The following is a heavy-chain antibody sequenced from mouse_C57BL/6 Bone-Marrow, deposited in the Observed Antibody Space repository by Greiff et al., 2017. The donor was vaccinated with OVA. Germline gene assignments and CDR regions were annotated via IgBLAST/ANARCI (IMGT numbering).Heavy chain of an antibody. V-gene: IGHV6-3*01. CDR2: IRLKSDNYAT. J-gene: IGHJ3*01. CDR1: GFTFSNYW. D-gene: IGHD1-1*01. Sequence: EVKLMESGGGLVQPGGSMKLSCVASGFTFSNYWMNWVRQSPEKGLEWVAQIRLKSDNYATHYAESVKGRFTISRDDSKSSVYLQMNNLRAEDTGIYYCTRLLREAWFAYWGQGTLVTVSA. CDR3: TRLLREAWFAY.